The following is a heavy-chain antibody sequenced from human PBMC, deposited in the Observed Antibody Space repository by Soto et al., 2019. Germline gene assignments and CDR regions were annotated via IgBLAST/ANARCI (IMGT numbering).Heavy chain of an antibody. CDR2: IYYSGSP. CDR3: ARRRGTGTYPHGCQP. CDR1: GGSISSGDYY. D-gene: IGHD1-26*01. J-gene: IGHJ1*01. Sequence: QVQLQESGPGLVKPSQTLSLTCTASGGSISSGDYYWSWMRQHPGKGLEWIGYIYYSGSPYYNPSLKSRVTISLDTSNNQFSRKLSSVAAADTAVSYCARRRGTGTYPHGCQPWGQGTLVTVSS. V-gene: IGHV4-31*03.